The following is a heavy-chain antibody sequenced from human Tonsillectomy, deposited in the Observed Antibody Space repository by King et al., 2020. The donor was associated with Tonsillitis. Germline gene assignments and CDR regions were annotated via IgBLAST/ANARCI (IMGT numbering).Heavy chain of an antibody. V-gene: IGHV4-4*07. CDR3: ARDRVTTSEDAFDI. CDR2: IYTIWST. CDR1: GGSISSYY. J-gene: IGHJ3*02. Sequence: QLQESGPGLVKPSETLSLTCTVSGGSISSYYWSWIRQPAGKGLEWIWRIYTIWSTNSNPSLKSRVTLSVDTSKNQFSLKLRSVTTADTAVYYCARDRVTTSEDAFDIWGQGTMVTVSS. D-gene: IGHD4-17*01.